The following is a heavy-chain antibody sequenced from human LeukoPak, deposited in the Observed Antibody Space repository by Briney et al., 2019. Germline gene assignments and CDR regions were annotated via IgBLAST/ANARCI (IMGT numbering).Heavy chain of an antibody. Sequence: SETLSLTCTVSGGSISSYYCSWIRQPPGKGLEWIGYIYYSGSTNYNPSLKSRVTISVDTSKNQFSLKLSSVTAADTAVYYCARRVGYSYGGIDYWGQGNLVWVSS. CDR1: GGSISSYY. D-gene: IGHD5-18*01. CDR2: IYYSGST. V-gene: IGHV4-59*01. CDR3: ARRVGYSYGGIDY. J-gene: IGHJ4*02.